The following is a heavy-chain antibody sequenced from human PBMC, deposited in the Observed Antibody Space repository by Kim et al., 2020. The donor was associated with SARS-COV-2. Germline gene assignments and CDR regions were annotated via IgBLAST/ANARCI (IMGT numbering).Heavy chain of an antibody. CDR3: ARVGYGSGSYLYGMDV. V-gene: IGHV1-69*04. Sequence: SVKVSCKASGGTFSSYAISWVRQAPGQGLEWMGRIIPILGIANYAQKFQGRVTITADKSTSTAYMELSSLRSEDTAVHYCARVGYGSGSYLYGMDVWGQ. J-gene: IGHJ6*02. CDR1: GGTFSSYA. D-gene: IGHD3-10*01. CDR2: IIPILGIA.